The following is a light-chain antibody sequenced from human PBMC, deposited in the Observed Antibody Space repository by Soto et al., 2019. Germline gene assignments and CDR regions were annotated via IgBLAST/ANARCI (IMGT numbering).Light chain of an antibody. CDR3: QQGNNWPIFT. CDR1: QSVSKS. V-gene: IGKV3-11*01. CDR2: TTS. Sequence: EIVLTQSPATLSLSPGERATLSCRASQSVSKSLAWYQQKPGQAPRLLIYTTSNRVTGIPARFSGSGSRTDFILTISSLEPEDFAVYYCQQGNNWPIFTFGPGTKVDMK. J-gene: IGKJ3*01.